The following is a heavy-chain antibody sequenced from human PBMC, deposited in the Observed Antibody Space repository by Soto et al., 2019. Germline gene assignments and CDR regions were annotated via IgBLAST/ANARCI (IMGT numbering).Heavy chain of an antibody. CDR2: INPDGSTT. CDR3: ARDRAYSSFDY. J-gene: IGHJ4*02. V-gene: IGHV3-7*03. CDR1: GLTFGTVW. D-gene: IGHD4-4*01. Sequence: HPGGSLRLSCAASGLTFGTVWMSWVRQAPGKGLEWVATINPDGSTTDHVDSVKGRFTVSRDNAKNSLYLQMNSLRVEDTAVYYCARDRAYSSFDYWGQGTPVTVSS.